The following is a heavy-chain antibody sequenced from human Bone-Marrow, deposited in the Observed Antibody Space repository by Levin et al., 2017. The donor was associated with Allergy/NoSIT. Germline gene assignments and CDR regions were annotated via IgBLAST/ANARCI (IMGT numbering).Heavy chain of an antibody. D-gene: IGHD2-21*02. CDR3: ARLYCDGDCHPGYFDS. CDR1: GDSISSSSTSS. V-gene: IGHV4-39*01. CDR2: IYFTGST. Sequence: ASETLSLTCTVSGDSISSSSTSSWGWIRQAPGKGLDWIGNIYFTGSTDYSPSIRSQFTISIDTSKNQFSLRLTAVTAADTAIYYCARLYCDGDCHPGYFDSWGQGTPVIVSS. J-gene: IGHJ4*02.